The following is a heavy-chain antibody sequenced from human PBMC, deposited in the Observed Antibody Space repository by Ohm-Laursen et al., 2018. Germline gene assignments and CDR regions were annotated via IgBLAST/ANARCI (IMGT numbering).Heavy chain of an antibody. Sequence: SDTLSLTCTISGGAISSYYWSWIRQPAGKGLEWIGRINISGTNYNPPPKSRVTISVDTSKNQFSLKLSSVTAADTAVYYCARGQAGATALFDYWGQGTLVTVSS. CDR2: INISGT. V-gene: IGHV4-4*07. CDR3: ARGQAGATALFDY. J-gene: IGHJ4*02. CDR1: GGAISSYY. D-gene: IGHD1-26*01.